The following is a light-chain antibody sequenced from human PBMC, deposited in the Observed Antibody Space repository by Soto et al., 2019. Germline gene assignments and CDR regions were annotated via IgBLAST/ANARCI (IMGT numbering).Light chain of an antibody. CDR3: QQYNSYSPWT. CDR1: QSVSSY. Sequence: EIVFTQCPAPLALSPGERATLPCRGSQSVSSYLAWYQQKPGQAPRLLIYDASNRATGIPARFSGSGSGTDFTLTISSLQPDDFATYYCQQYNSYSPWTFGQGTKVDNK. V-gene: IGKV3-11*01. J-gene: IGKJ1*01. CDR2: DAS.